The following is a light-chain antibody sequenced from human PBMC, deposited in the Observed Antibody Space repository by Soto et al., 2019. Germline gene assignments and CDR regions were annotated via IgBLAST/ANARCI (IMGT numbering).Light chain of an antibody. V-gene: IGKV3-15*01. J-gene: IGKJ4*01. Sequence: EIVMTQSPATLSVSPGERATLSCRASQSVSSTLAWYQQKPGQAPRLLIYDASTRATGIPARFSGSGSGTEFTLTVNSLQSEDFAVYHCQQYGWSPLTFGGGTKVDIK. CDR2: DAS. CDR1: QSVSST. CDR3: QQYGWSPLT.